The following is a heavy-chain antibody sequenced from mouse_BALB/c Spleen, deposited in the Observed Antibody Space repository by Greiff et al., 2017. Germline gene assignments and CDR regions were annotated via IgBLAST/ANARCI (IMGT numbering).Heavy chain of an antibody. D-gene: IGHD1-2*01. Sequence: QVQLQQSGAELARPGASVKLSCKASGYTFTSYWMQWVKQRPGQGLEWIGAIYPGDGDTRYTQKFKGKATLTADKSSSTAYMQLSSLASEDSAVYYCAREGHYYGYWFAYWGQGTLVTVSA. CDR3: AREGHYYGYWFAY. V-gene: IGHV1-87*01. CDR2: IYPGDGDT. CDR1: GYTFTSYW. J-gene: IGHJ3*01.